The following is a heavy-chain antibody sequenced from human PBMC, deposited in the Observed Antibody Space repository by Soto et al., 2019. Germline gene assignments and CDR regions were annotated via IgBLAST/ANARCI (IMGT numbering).Heavy chain of an antibody. CDR1: GGTFSSYA. V-gene: IGHV1-69*12. D-gene: IGHD5-18*01. CDR2: IIPIFGTA. J-gene: IGHJ3*02. Sequence: QVQLVQSGAEVKKPGSSVKVSCKASGGTFSSYAISWVRQAPGQGLEWMGGIIPIFGTANYAQKFQGRVTITADESTSTAYMGLSSLRSEDTAVYYCASPPKRIQLWRREGDAFDIWGQGTMVTVSS. CDR3: ASPPKRIQLWRREGDAFDI.